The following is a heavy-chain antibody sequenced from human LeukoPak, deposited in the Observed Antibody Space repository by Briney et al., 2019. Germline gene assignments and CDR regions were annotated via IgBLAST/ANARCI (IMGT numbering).Heavy chain of an antibody. CDR3: VREGYYDSSGYLGVFDY. CDR1: GFTFSSYA. V-gene: IGHV3-30*04. J-gene: IGHJ4*02. Sequence: PGGSLRLSCAASGFTFSSYAMHWVRQAPGKGLEWVAVISYDGSNKYYADSVKGRFTISRDNTKNTLYLQMNSLRAEDTAVHYCVREGYYDSSGYLGVFDYWGQGTLVTVSS. D-gene: IGHD3-22*01. CDR2: ISYDGSNK.